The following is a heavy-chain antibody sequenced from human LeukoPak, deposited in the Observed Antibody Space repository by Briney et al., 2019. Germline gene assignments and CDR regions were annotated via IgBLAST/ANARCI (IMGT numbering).Heavy chain of an antibody. V-gene: IGHV4-31*03. Sequence: SQTLSLTCTVSGGSISSGGYYWSWIRQHPGKGLEWIGYIYYSGSTYYNPSLKSRVTISVDTSKNQFSLKLSSVTAADTAVYYCARFITPDHGSWIGDYFDYWGQGTLVTVSS. CDR2: IYYSGST. D-gene: IGHD6-13*01. CDR3: ARFITPDHGSWIGDYFDY. CDR1: GGSISSGGYY. J-gene: IGHJ4*02.